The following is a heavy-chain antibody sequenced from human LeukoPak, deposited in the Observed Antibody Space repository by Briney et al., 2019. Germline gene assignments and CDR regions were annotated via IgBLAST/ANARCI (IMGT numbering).Heavy chain of an antibody. CDR1: GGSISGYY. V-gene: IGHV4-4*09. J-gene: IGHJ4*02. D-gene: IGHD3-22*01. CDR2: IHSSGGT. CDR3: ARHHRSGSGGTYFDY. Sequence: SETLSLTCTVSGGSISGYYWDWIRPPPGNGPEWIGYIHSSGGTHYSPSLESRVTMSVDTSKNQFSLKLTSVTAADTAVYYCARHHRSGSGGTYFDYWGQGTLVTVSS.